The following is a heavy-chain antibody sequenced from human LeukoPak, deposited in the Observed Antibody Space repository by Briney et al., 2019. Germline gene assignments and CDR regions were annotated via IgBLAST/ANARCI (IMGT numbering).Heavy chain of an antibody. CDR2: IYTGGTT. D-gene: IGHD6-19*01. V-gene: IGHV3-66*02. J-gene: IGHJ4*02. CDR1: GFSVSSNY. Sequence: SGGSLRLSCAASGFSVSSNYMNWVRQAPGKGLEWVSAIYTGGTTYYADSVKGRFTISRDNSKNTLYLQMNSLRAEDTAVYYCARDKLGSGYSSDFDYWGRGTLVTVSS. CDR3: ARDKLGSGYSSDFDY.